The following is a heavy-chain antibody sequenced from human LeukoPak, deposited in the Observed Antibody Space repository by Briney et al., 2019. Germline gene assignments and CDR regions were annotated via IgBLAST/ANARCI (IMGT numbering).Heavy chain of an antibody. CDR3: ARGGAYGDEAFDI. J-gene: IGHJ3*02. CDR1: GYTLTELS. V-gene: IGHV1-18*01. Sequence: ASVKVSCKVSGYTLTELSMHWVRQAPGQGLEWMGWISAYNGNTNYAQKLQGRVTMTTDTSTSTAYMELRSLRSDDTAVYYCARGGAYGDEAFDIWGQGTMVTVSS. CDR2: ISAYNGNT. D-gene: IGHD4-17*01.